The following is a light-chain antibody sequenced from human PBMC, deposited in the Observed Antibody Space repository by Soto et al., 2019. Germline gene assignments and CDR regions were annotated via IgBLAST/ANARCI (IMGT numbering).Light chain of an antibody. Sequence: EIVLTQSPATLSLSPGERATLSCRASQSISSHLAWYQQKPGQTPRLLMYDASTRATAVPARFSGSGSRTDFTITISSLESEVLAVHYCQQRSPWPLTFVGGTKVEIK. V-gene: IGKV3-11*01. CDR1: QSISSH. CDR2: DAS. J-gene: IGKJ4*01. CDR3: QQRSPWPLT.